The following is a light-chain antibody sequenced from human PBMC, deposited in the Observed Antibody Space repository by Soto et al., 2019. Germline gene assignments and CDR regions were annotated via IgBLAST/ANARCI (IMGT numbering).Light chain of an antibody. CDR2: EGS. Sequence: QSALTQPASVSGSPGQSITISCTGSSSDVGGYNLVSWYQQHPGKAPKLMIYEGSRRPSGVSNRFSGSKSGNTASLTISGLQAEDEADYYCYSYTGSLYVFGSGTKLTVL. CDR3: YSYTGSLYV. J-gene: IGLJ1*01. V-gene: IGLV2-23*01. CDR1: SSDVGGYNL.